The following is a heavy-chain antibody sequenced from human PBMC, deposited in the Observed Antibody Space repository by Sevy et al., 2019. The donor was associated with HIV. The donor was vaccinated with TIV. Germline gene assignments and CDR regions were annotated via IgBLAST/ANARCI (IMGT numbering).Heavy chain of an antibody. V-gene: IGHV3-66*01. J-gene: IGHJ6*02. D-gene: IGHD3-22*01. Sequence: GGSLRLSCAASEFSVTDNYMSWVRQAPGKGLEWVSTIYSGGSTFYADSVKGRFTISRDNSKNTLYIHMNSLIAEDTAVYYCARDRYYDASGYYYYYGLDVWGQGTTVTVSS. CDR1: EFSVTDNY. CDR2: IYSGGST. CDR3: ARDRYYDASGYYYYYGLDV.